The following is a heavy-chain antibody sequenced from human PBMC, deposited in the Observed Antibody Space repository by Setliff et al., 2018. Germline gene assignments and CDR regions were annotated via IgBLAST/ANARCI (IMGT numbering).Heavy chain of an antibody. CDR3: ARDTPHDPVSSNWYRNWFDP. Sequence: SETLSLTCTVSRGSISTYAWSWIRHIPGKGLEWVGYIYDTGYVNYNPPLKNRVSISLDTSKNQFSLNLNSVTAADTAVYFCARDTPHDPVSSNWYRNWFDPWGQGILVTVSS. CDR1: RGSISTYA. CDR2: IYDTGYV. D-gene: IGHD6-13*01. V-gene: IGHV4-59*12. J-gene: IGHJ5*02.